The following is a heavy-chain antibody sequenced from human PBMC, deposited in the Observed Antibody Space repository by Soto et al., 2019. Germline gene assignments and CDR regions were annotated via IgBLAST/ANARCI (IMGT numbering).Heavy chain of an antibody. Sequence: SVKVSCKASGFTFTSSAFQWVRQARGQRLEWIGWIAVGSGHTNYAQRFQDRVTLTRDMSTATTYMELSRLTSEDTAIYYCAADATAWQQMVPSDYWGQGTLVTVSS. CDR2: IAVGSGHT. CDR3: AADATAWQQMVPSDY. J-gene: IGHJ4*02. V-gene: IGHV1-58*01. CDR1: GFTFTSSA. D-gene: IGHD2-8*01.